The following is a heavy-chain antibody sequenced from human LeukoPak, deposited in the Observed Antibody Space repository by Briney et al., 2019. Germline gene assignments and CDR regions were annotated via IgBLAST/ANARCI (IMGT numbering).Heavy chain of an antibody. CDR3: AKDRDDYVWGSYRDY. J-gene: IGHJ4*02. D-gene: IGHD3-16*02. V-gene: IGHV3-23*01. Sequence: PGGSLRLSCAASGFTFSSYAMSWVRQAPGKGLEWVSAISGSGGSTYYADSVKGRFTISRENSKNTLYLQMNSLRAEDTAVYYCAKDRDDYVWGSYRDYWGQGTLVTVSS. CDR1: GFTFSSYA. CDR2: ISGSGGST.